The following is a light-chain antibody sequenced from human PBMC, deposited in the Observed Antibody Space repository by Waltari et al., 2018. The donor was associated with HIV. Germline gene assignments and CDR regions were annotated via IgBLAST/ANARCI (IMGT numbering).Light chain of an antibody. CDR1: QSIGSR. CDR3: QQYNSWPPYT. Sequence: PGERATLSCRASQSIGSRLAWYQQKPGQAPRLLIYGASTRATGIPARISGSGSGTDFTLTISSLQSEDVAVYYCQQYNSWPPYTFGQGTKLEIK. CDR2: GAS. J-gene: IGKJ2*01. V-gene: IGKV3-15*01.